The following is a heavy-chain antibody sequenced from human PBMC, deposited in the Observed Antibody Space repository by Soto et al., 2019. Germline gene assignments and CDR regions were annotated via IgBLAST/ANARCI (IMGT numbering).Heavy chain of an antibody. CDR1: GRSIRSGVLY. V-gene: IGHV4-31*03. CDR2: IYYSGST. D-gene: IGHD3-16*01. J-gene: IGHJ6*02. CDR3: SRGGYSFYYDMDV. Sequence: SETLSLTCTVSGRSIRSGVLYWSWLRQHPGKGLEWIGYIYYSGSTYYNPSLKSRITISIDASKNQLSLKLSSVTAADTAVYYRSRGGYSFYYDMDVWGQGTTVTVSS.